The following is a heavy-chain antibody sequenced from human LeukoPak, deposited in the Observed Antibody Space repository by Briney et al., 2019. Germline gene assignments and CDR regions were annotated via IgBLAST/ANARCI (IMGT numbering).Heavy chain of an antibody. CDR3: AKGGSPAATDYYYYYYMDV. V-gene: IGHV3-30*02. D-gene: IGHD2-2*01. CDR2: IRYDGSNK. J-gene: IGHJ6*03. CDR1: GFTFSSYG. Sequence: GSLRLSCAASGFTFSSYGMHWVRQAPGKGLEWVAFIRYDGSNKYYADSVKGRFTISRDNSKNTLYLQMNSLRAEDTAVYYCAKGGSPAATDYYYYYYMDVWGKGTTVTISS.